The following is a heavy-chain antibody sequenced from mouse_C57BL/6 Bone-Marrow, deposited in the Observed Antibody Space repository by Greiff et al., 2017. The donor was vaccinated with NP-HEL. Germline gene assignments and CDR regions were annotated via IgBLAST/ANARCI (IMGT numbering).Heavy chain of an antibody. Sequence: QVQLQQSGPELVKPGASVKISCKASGYAFSSSWMNWVKQRPGKGLEWIGRIYPGDGDTNYNGKFKGKATLTADKSSSTAYMQLSSLTSEDSAVYFCARRPSYDYDFYFDVWGTGTTVTVSS. CDR2: IYPGDGDT. J-gene: IGHJ1*03. D-gene: IGHD2-4*01. CDR1: GYAFSSSW. CDR3: ARRPSYDYDFYFDV. V-gene: IGHV1-82*01.